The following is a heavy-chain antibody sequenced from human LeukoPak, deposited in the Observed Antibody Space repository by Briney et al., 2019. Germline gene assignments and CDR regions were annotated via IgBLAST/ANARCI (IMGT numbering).Heavy chain of an antibody. V-gene: IGHV1-46*01. D-gene: IGHD4-17*01. CDR1: GYTFTSYY. CDR2: INPSGGST. CDR3: ARTTEPVRGGFDP. J-gene: IGHJ5*02. Sequence: GASVKVSCKASGYTFTSYYMHWVRQAPGQGLEWMGIINPSGGSTSYAQKFQGRVTMTRDMSTSTVYMEPSSLRSEDTAVYYCARTTEPVRGGFDPWGQGTLVTVSS.